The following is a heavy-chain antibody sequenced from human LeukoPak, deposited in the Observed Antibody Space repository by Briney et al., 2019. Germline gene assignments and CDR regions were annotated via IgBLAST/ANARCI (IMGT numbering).Heavy chain of an antibody. V-gene: IGHV4-61*02. CDR3: AREGLNMVRGIIPKEAWGWFDP. J-gene: IGHJ5*02. D-gene: IGHD3-10*01. CDR2: IYSSGST. Sequence: SETLSLTCTVSGGSISSGPYYWTWIRQPAGKGLEWIGRIYSSGSTNYNPSLKSRVTISVDTSKNQFSLKLSSVTAADTAVYYCAREGLNMVRGIIPKEAWGWFDPWGQGTLVTVSS. CDR1: GGSISSGPYY.